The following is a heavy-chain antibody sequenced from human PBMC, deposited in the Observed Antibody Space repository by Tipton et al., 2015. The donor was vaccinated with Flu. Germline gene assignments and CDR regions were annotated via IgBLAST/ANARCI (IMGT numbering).Heavy chain of an antibody. Sequence: GLVKPSQTLSLTCAISGDSVSSNSAAWNWIRQSPSRGLEWLGRTYYRSKWYNDYAVSVKSRITINPDTSKNQFSLQPNSVTPEDTAVYYCARGTGYCSSTSCFHGMDVWGQGTTVTVSS. V-gene: IGHV6-1*01. J-gene: IGHJ6*02. CDR3: ARGTGYCSSTSCFHGMDV. CDR2: TYYRSKWYN. D-gene: IGHD2-2*01. CDR1: GDSVSSNSAA.